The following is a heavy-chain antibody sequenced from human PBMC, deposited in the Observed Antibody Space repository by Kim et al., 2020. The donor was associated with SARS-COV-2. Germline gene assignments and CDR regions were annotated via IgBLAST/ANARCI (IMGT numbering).Heavy chain of an antibody. CDR2: INTNTGNP. Sequence: ASVKVSCKASGYTFTTYAINWVRQAPGQGLEWMGGINTNTGNPTYAQDFTGRFVFSLDTSVSTAYLQISSLTAEDTAVYYCVRGASITAFGVVLTYDAFNLWGQGTVVIVSS. V-gene: IGHV7-4-1*02. J-gene: IGHJ3*01. CDR1: GYTFTTYA. CDR3: VRGASITAFGVVLTYDAFNL. D-gene: IGHD3-3*01.